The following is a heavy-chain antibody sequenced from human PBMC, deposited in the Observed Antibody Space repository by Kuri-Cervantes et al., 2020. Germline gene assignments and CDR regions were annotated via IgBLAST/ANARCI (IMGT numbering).Heavy chain of an antibody. CDR3: ARDGMTWAQITSYYYYMDV. CDR2: IKQDGSEK. CDR1: GFTFSSYW. Sequence: GESLKISCAASGFTFSSYWMSWVRQAPGKGLEWVANIKQDGSEKYYVDSVKGRFTISRDNAKNSLYLQMNSLRAEDTAVYYCARDGMTWAQITSYYYYMDVWGKGTTVTVSS. D-gene: IGHD3-16*01. V-gene: IGHV3-7*01. J-gene: IGHJ6*03.